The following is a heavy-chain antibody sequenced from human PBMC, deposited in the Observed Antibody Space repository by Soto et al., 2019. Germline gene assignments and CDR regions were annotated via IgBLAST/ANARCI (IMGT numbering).Heavy chain of an antibody. J-gene: IGHJ6*02. CDR2: ISAYNGNT. CDR3: ARERVAANYYYGMDV. V-gene: IGHV1-18*01. Sequence: ASVKVSCKASGYTFTSYGISWVRQAPGQGLEWMGWISAYNGNTNYAQKLQGRVTMTTDTSTSTAYMELRSLRSDDTAVYYCARERVAANYYYGMDVWGQGTTVTVSS. CDR1: GYTFTSYG. D-gene: IGHD5-18*01.